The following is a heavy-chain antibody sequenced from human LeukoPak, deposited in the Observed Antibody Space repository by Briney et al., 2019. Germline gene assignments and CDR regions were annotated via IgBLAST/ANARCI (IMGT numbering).Heavy chain of an antibody. V-gene: IGHV3-21*01. Sequence: PGGSLRLSCAASGLTFSRYSMNWVRQAPGKGLEWVSSISSGSSYIYYVDSVKGRFTVSRDNAKNSVYLQMNSLRVEDTALYYCARDATTTVGWVYMDVWGKGTAVTIS. CDR2: ISSGSSYI. CDR1: GLTFSRYS. J-gene: IGHJ6*03. D-gene: IGHD4-11*01. CDR3: ARDATTTVGWVYMDV.